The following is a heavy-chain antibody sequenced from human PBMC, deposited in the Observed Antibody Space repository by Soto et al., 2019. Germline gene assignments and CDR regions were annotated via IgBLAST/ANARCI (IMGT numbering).Heavy chain of an antibody. CDR3: ARVPPGWYENFDY. D-gene: IGHD6-19*01. V-gene: IGHV1-46*01. CDR1: GYTFTSYY. J-gene: IGHJ4*02. Sequence: ASVKVSCKASGYTFTSYYMNWVRQAPGQGLEWLGIINPSGGYTTYAQRFLGRVTMTRDTSTSTAHMELGSLTSDDTAVYYCARVPPGWYENFDYWGQGTLVTVSS. CDR2: INPSGGYT.